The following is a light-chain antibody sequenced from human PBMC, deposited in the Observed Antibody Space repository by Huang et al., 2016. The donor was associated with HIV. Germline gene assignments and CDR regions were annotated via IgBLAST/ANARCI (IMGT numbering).Light chain of an antibody. CDR2: TAS. V-gene: IGKV1-5*03. Sequence: DIQMTQSPSTLSASVGDRVTITCRASQSGGSWLAWYQERPGKAPKLLIYTASSLETGVPSRFNGRGSGTDFTLTISSLQSEDFATYYCQQSYSTPRTFGQGTKLEIK. CDR3: QQSYSTPRT. J-gene: IGKJ2*01. CDR1: QSGGSW.